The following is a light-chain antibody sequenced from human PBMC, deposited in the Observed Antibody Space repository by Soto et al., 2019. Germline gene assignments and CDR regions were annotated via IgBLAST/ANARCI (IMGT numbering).Light chain of an antibody. CDR2: DGT. V-gene: IGLV2-11*01. Sequence: QSALTQPASVSGSPGQLLTISCTGTSSDVDDYRYVSWYQQYPGKAPKLVIYDGTKRPSGVPDRFSGSNSGNTASLTISGLQAEDEADYYCCSYVTTPEIFGTGTKV. J-gene: IGLJ1*01. CDR1: SSDVDDYRY. CDR3: CSYVTTPEI.